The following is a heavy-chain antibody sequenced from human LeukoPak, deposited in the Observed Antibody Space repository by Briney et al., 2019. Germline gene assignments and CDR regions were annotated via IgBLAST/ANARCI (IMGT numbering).Heavy chain of an antibody. J-gene: IGHJ4*02. CDR3: VRGSLRLPRSTPDY. CDR1: GFTFSSNW. CDR2: INEDGSTT. D-gene: IGHD2-21*02. Sequence: PGGSLRLSCAASGFTFSSNWMHWVRQAPGKGLVWVSRINEDGSTTKYADSVKGRFTISRDNAVNTLYLQMNSLRVEDTAVYYCVRGSLRLPRSTPDYWGQGTLVTVSS. V-gene: IGHV3-74*03.